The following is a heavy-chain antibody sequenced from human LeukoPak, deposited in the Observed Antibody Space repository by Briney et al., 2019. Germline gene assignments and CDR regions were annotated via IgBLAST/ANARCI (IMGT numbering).Heavy chain of an antibody. Sequence: PGRSLRLSCAAAGFTFSSYGMHWVRQAPGKGLEWVAVIWYDGSNKYYADSVKGRFTISRDNSKNTLYLQMNSLRAEDTAVYYCARSSPDYGDYVFYFDYWGQGTLVTVSS. J-gene: IGHJ4*02. CDR1: GFTFSSYG. CDR2: IWYDGSNK. D-gene: IGHD4-17*01. V-gene: IGHV3-33*01. CDR3: ARSSPDYGDYVFYFDY.